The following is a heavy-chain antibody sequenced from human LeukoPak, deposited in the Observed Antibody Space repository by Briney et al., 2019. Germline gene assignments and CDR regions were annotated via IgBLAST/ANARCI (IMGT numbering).Heavy chain of an antibody. J-gene: IGHJ6*03. V-gene: IGHV4-39*01. CDR1: SGSIISSSHY. CDR3: ARSTVATIRGGYSSGPYFYYMDV. D-gene: IGHD5-12*01. CDR2: MDYSGNP. Sequence: PSETLCPTCSVSSGSIISSSHYWGWIRQSPGKGLEWIGSMDYSGNPYYNPSLKSRVIISVDTSENQFSLKLRSVTAADTAVYYCARSTVATIRGGYSSGPYFYYMDVWGKGPTVTVSS.